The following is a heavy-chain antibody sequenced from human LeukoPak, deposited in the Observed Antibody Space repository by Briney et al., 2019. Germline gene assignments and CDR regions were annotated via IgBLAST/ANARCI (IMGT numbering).Heavy chain of an antibody. CDR3: ARVREQSRYYYDSSGYYYFDY. D-gene: IGHD3-22*01. Sequence: SQTLSLTRTVSGGSISSGGYYWSWIRQHPGQGLEWIGYIYYSGSTYYNPSLKSRVTISVDTSENQFSLKLSSVTAADTAVYYCARVREQSRYYYDSSGYYYFDYWGQGTLVTVSS. V-gene: IGHV4-31*03. CDR2: IYYSGST. CDR1: GGSISSGGYY. J-gene: IGHJ4*02.